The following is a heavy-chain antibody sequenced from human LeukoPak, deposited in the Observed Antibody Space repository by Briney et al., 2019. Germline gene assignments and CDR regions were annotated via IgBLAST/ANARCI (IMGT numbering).Heavy chain of an antibody. D-gene: IGHD3-22*01. CDR1: EYTFTGYY. CDR2: INPNSGGT. J-gene: IGHJ4*02. CDR3: ARERADYYDSSGPRKNFGY. V-gene: IGHV1-2*02. Sequence: ASVKVSCKASEYTFTGYYMHWVRQAPGQGLEWMGWINPNSGGTNYAQKFQGRVTMTRDTSISTAYMELSRLRSDDTAVYYCARERADYYDSSGPRKNFGYWGQGTLVTVSS.